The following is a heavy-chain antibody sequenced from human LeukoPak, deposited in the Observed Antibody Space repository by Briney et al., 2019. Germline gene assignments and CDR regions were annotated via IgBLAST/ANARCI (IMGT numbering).Heavy chain of an antibody. CDR2: ISYDGGNT. V-gene: IGHV3-30-3*01. J-gene: IGHJ4*02. D-gene: IGHD2-2*01. CDR1: GFTFSSNA. CDR3: ARRYCSSIGCATGWKFDY. Sequence: PGRSLRLSCAASGFTFSSNAIHWVRQAPGKGLEWVAEISYDGGNTYYADSVKGRFTISRDNSKNTLYLQMNSLRAEDTAVYYCARRYCSSIGCATGWKFDYWGQGTLVTVSS.